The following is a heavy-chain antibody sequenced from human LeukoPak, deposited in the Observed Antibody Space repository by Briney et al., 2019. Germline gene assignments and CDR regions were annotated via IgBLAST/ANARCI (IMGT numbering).Heavy chain of an antibody. Sequence: GASVKVSCKASGYTFTAQYVHWVRQAPGQGLEWMGWINPDSGGTHFAQKFQGRVTMTRDTSISTADMELSRLRFDDTAVYYCVFGECSSTSCYPRRDHWGQGTLVTVSS. V-gene: IGHV1-2*02. CDR2: INPDSGGT. CDR3: VFGECSSTSCYPRRDH. J-gene: IGHJ4*02. CDR1: GYTFTAQY. D-gene: IGHD2-2*01.